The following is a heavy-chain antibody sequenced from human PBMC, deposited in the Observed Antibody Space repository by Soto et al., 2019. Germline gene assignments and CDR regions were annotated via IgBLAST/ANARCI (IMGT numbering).Heavy chain of an antibody. CDR1: GYSFINYA. V-gene: IGHV1-3*01. CDR3: AREQSSGCTALDY. Sequence: ASVKVSCKASGYSFINYAMFWVRQAPGQRLAWMGWINAANGNTKYSQNFQGRVTITRDTLANTPYMELSSLRSEDTAVYYCAREQSSGCTALDYWGQGALVTVSS. D-gene: IGHD6-25*01. CDR2: INAANGNT. J-gene: IGHJ4*02.